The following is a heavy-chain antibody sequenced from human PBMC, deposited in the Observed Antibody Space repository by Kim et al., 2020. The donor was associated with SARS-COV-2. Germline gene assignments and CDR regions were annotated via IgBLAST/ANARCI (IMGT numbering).Heavy chain of an antibody. Sequence: YADSVKGRFTISRDNSKNTLYLQMSSLRVEDTAVYYCARDAGSGSYYIDFWGQGTLLTVSS. V-gene: IGHV3-33*01. J-gene: IGHJ4*02. CDR3: ARDAGSGSYYIDF. D-gene: IGHD3-10*01.